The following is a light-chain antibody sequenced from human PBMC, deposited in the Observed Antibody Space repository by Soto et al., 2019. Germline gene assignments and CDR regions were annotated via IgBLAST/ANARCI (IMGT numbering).Light chain of an antibody. V-gene: IGLV2-14*01. CDR3: SSYTTRSTGV. CDR1: SSDVGGYNY. Sequence: QSALTQPASVSGSPGQSITISCTGTSSDVGGYNYVSWFQQNPGKAPNLMIYDVYRRPSGVSYRFSGSKSGNTASLTISGLQAEDEADYYCSSYTTRSTGVFGGGTKLTVL. CDR2: DVY. J-gene: IGLJ2*01.